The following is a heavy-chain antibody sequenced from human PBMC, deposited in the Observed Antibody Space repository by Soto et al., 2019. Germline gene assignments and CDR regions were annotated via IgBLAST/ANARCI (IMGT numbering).Heavy chain of an antibody. V-gene: IGHV4-59*01. D-gene: IGHD4-17*01. CDR3: ARNDHGGNPFYAN. CDR2: IYYSGRT. Sequence: QVQLQESGPGLVKPSETLSLTCTVSGGSLSNYYWSWIRQPPGKGLEWIGYIYYSGRTNYNPSLNRRXXMSVDTSKNQVSLKLNSVTAADTAVYYCARNDHGGNPFYANWGQGTLVSVSS. J-gene: IGHJ4*02. CDR1: GGSLSNYY.